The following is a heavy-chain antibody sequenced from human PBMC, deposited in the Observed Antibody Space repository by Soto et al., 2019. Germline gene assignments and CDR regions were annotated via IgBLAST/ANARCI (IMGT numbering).Heavy chain of an antibody. Sequence: PSETLSLTCTVSGGSISSGGYYWSWIRQHPGKGLEWIGYIYYSGSTYYNPSLKSRVTISVDTSKNQFSLKLSSVTAADTAVYYSARAGNGFFDWLSYYHYYMDVGGKGTRFSFSS. CDR3: ARAGNGFFDWLSYYHYYMDV. J-gene: IGHJ6*03. V-gene: IGHV4-31*03. CDR1: GGSISSGGYY. CDR2: IYYSGST. D-gene: IGHD3-9*01.